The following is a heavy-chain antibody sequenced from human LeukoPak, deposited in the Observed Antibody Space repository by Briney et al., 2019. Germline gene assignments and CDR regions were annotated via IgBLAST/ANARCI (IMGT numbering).Heavy chain of an antibody. CDR1: GFTFSSHW. V-gene: IGHV3-74*01. CDR3: ARCSTSCYDI. Sequence: GGSLRLSCAASGFTFSSHWMYWVRQAPGKGLVRVSRISGDGSSTSYADSVKGRFTISRDNAKNTLYLQMNSLRADDTAVYYCARCSTSCYDIWGQGTMVTVSS. CDR2: ISGDGSST. D-gene: IGHD2-2*01. J-gene: IGHJ3*02.